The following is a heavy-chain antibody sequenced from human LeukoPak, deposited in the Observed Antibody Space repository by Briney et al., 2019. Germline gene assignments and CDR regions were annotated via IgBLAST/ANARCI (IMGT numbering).Heavy chain of an antibody. V-gene: IGHV3-74*01. D-gene: IGHD5-24*01. Sequence: PVGSLRLSCAASGFIFSNYWMLWVRQAPGKGLVWVSRIKYDGSQTDYADSVKGRFTISRDNAKNTLFLQMNSLRAEDTAVYYCATARRQGYNLVDSWGQGTLVIVCS. J-gene: IGHJ5*02. CDR2: IKYDGSQT. CDR3: ATARRQGYNLVDS. CDR1: GFIFSNYW.